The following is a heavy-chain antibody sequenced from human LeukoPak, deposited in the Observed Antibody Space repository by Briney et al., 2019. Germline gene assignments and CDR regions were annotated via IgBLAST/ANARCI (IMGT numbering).Heavy chain of an antibody. J-gene: IGHJ5*02. V-gene: IGHV3-53*01. CDR3: AGGYSSGFSWFDP. D-gene: IGHD6-19*01. CDR1: GLTVSSNF. CDR2: IYSGGST. Sequence: GGSLRLSCAATGLTVSSNFMSWVRQAPGKGLEWVSVIYSGGSTYYADSVKGRFTISRDNSKNTLYLRMNSLRAEDTAVYYCAGGYSSGFSWFDPWGQGTLVTVSS.